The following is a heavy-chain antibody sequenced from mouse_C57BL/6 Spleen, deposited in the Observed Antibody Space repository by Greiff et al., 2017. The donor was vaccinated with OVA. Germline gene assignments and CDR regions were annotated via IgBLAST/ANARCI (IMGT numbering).Heavy chain of an antibody. CDR3: TRDSSGPYFDY. J-gene: IGHJ2*01. CDR1: GYTFPDYE. V-gene: IGHV1-15*01. CDR2: IDPETGGT. Sequence: VQLQQSGAELVRPGASVTLSCKASGYTFPDYEMHWVKQTPVHGLEWIGAIDPETGGTAYNQKFKGKAILTADKSSSTAYMELRSLTSEDSAVYYCTRDSSGPYFDYWGQGTTLTVSS. D-gene: IGHD3-2*02.